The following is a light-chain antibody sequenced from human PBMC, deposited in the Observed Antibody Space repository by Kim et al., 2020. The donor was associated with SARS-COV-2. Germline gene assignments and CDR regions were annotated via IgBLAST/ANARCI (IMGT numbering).Light chain of an antibody. CDR1: QGIGIQ. CDR2: DAS. J-gene: IGKJ1*01. Sequence: VLTQSPATLSSSPGERATLSCRASQGIGIQLAWYRQKPGQAPRLVIYDASVRATGIPARFSGSGSGTDFPLTISSLEPEDFAVYFCQQRRNWPVTFGQGTKVDIK. V-gene: IGKV3D-11*01. CDR3: QQRRNWPVT.